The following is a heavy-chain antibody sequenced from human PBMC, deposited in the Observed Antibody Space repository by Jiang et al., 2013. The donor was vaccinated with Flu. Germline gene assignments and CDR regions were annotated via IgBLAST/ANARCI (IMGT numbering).Heavy chain of an antibody. J-gene: IGHJ4*02. CDR3: ARLGLTTVITSFDY. D-gene: IGHD4-17*01. V-gene: IGHV4-30-4*01. CDR1: GGSISSGDYY. Sequence: PSQTLSLTCTVSGGSISSGDYYWSWIRQPPGKGLEWIGYIYYSGSTYYNPSLKSRVTISVDTSKNQFSLKLSSVTAADTAVYYCARLGLTTVITSFDYWGQGTLVTVSS. CDR2: IYYSGST.